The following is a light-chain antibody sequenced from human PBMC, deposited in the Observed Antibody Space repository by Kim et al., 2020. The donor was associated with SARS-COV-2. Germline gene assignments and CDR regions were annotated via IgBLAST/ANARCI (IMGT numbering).Light chain of an antibody. CDR2: AAS. J-gene: IGKJ1*01. V-gene: IGKV1-27*01. CDR1: QGIINY. Sequence: ASVGDIVTITCRASQGIINYLALYQPKPGKVPKLLIYAASTFQSGVPSRFSGSGSWTDFTLTISSLQPEDVATYYCQKYNSAPFTFGQGTKVDIK. CDR3: QKYNSAPFT.